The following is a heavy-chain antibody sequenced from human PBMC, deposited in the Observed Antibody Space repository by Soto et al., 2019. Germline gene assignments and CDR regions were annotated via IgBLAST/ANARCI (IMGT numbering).Heavy chain of an antibody. V-gene: IGHV4-59*01. D-gene: IGHD3-3*01. CDR2: IYRTGST. Sequence: SETLSLTCTVSGGSISTYYSNWIRQSPGKGLEWIGYIYRTGSTHYTPSLNGRVAISLDTSRNRFSLKLNSVTAADTAVYFCARQIGDDPFDVWGQGTMVTVSS. CDR3: ARQIGDDPFDV. J-gene: IGHJ3*01. CDR1: GGSISTYY.